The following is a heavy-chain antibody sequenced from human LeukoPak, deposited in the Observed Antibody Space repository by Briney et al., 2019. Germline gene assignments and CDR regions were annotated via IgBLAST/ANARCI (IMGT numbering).Heavy chain of an antibody. CDR3: ARHGYYRGWFDP. J-gene: IGHJ5*02. V-gene: IGHV4-39*01. Sequence: SETLSLTCTVSGGSISSGSYYWGWVRQPPGKGLEWIGSMFYSGRSYYNSSLKSRVTVSIDTSKNQFSLKLTSVTAADTAVYYCARHGYYRGWFDPWGQGTLVTVSS. CDR1: GGSISSGSYY. CDR2: MFYSGRS. D-gene: IGHD3-22*01.